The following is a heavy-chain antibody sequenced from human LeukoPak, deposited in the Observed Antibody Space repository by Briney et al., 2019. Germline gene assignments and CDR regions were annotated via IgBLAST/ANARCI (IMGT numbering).Heavy chain of an antibody. CDR2: ISTTGSGT. D-gene: IGHD2-2*01. CDR1: GFTFSSDA. CDR3: VFGHQLLVNPFFDY. V-gene: IGHV3-23*01. Sequence: GGSLRLSCAASGFTFSSDAMTWVRQPPGQGLEWVSGISTTGSGTYYADSVQGRFTISRDNSNNTLYLLMNRLRAEDTAFYYCVFGHQLLVNPFFDYWGQGALVTVSA. J-gene: IGHJ4*02.